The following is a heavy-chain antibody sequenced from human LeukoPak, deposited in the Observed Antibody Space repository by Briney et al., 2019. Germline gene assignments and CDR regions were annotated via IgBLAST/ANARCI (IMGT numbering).Heavy chain of an antibody. CDR1: GFTFSSYA. CDR3: AKGLKGSSWHGDDY. Sequence: GSLRLSCAASGFTFSSYAMSWVRQAPGKGLEWVSAISGSGGSTYYADSVKGRFTISRDNSKNTLYLQMNSLRAEDTAVYYCAKGLKGSSWHGDDYWGQGTLVTVSS. D-gene: IGHD6-13*01. CDR2: ISGSGGST. V-gene: IGHV3-23*01. J-gene: IGHJ4*02.